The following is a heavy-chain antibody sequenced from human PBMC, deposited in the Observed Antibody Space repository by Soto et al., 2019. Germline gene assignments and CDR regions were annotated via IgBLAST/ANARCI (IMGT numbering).Heavy chain of an antibody. CDR1: GGSFSDYY. CDR2: INHSGST. Sequence: SETLAVGCAFYGGSFSDYYWSWIRQPPGKGLEWLGEINHSGSTNYNPSLKSRVTISVDTSKNQFSLKLNSVTAADTAVSYCARSTKYGSGSYCNYWGQGTLVTV. V-gene: IGHV4-34*01. D-gene: IGHD3-10*01. J-gene: IGHJ4*02. CDR3: ARSTKYGSGSYCNY.